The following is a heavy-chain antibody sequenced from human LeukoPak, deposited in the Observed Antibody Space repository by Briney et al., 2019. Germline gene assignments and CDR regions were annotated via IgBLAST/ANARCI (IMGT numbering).Heavy chain of an antibody. Sequence: SETLSLTCTVSGGSISSFYWSWIRQPPGQGLEWIGYIHYSGTANYISSLKSRVTISVDTSKNQFSLKLQSVTAADTAVYYCARDPNSSSSEHFYGMDVWGRGTSDTVSS. CDR3: ARDPNSSSSEHFYGMDV. J-gene: IGHJ6*02. CDR2: IHYSGTA. V-gene: IGHV4-59*01. D-gene: IGHD6-6*01. CDR1: GGSISSFY.